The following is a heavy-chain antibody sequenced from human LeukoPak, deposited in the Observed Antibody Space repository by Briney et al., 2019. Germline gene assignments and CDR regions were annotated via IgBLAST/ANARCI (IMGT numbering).Heavy chain of an antibody. CDR1: GFTFSSYA. CDR2: ISGSGGST. D-gene: IGHD3-10*01. J-gene: IGHJ4*02. Sequence: GGSLRLSCAASGFTFSSYAMSWVRQAPGKGLEWVSAISGSGGSTYYADSVKGRFTISRDNSKNTLYLQMNSLRAEDTAVYYCARLSYYGSGSYIDYWGQGTLVTVSS. V-gene: IGHV3-23*01. CDR3: ARLSYYGSGSYIDY.